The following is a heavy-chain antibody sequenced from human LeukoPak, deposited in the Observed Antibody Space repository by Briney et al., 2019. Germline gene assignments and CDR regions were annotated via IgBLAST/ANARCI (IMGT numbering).Heavy chain of an antibody. CDR1: GYSIGSGYY. D-gene: IGHD3-9*01. J-gene: IGHJ4*02. V-gene: IGHV4-38-2*02. CDR3: ARDEYYDILTYAY. Sequence: SETLSLTCTVSGYSIGSGYYWGWIRQPPGKGLEWIGSIYHSGSTYYNPSLKSRVTISVDTSKNQFSLKLSSVTAADTAVYYCARDEYYDILTYAYWGQGTLVTVSS. CDR2: IYHSGST.